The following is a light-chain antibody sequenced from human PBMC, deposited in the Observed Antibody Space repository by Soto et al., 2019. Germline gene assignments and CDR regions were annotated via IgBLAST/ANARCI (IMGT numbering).Light chain of an antibody. J-gene: IGLJ1*01. CDR3: SSFASTHAYV. CDR1: SSDVAFYNH. CDR2: EVN. Sequence: SGLTQPASVSGSPAQSITISCTGTSSDVAFYNHVSWYQQHPGKAPKLLIYEVNNRPSGVSHRFSGSKSGNTASLTISGLQAEDEADYYCSSFASTHAYVFGTGTKVTVL. V-gene: IGLV2-14*01.